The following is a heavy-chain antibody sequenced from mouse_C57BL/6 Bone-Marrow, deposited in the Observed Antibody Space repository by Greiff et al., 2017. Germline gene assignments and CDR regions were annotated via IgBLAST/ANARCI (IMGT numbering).Heavy chain of an antibody. CDR1: GYTFTSYT. CDR2: INPSSGYT. CDR3: AREDSSGFPDY. Sequence: VQLQESGAELARPGASVKMSCKASGYTFTSYTMHWVKQRPGQGLEWIGYINPSSGYTKYNQKFKDKATLTADKSSSTAYMQLSSLTSEDSAVYYCAREDSSGFPDYWGQGTTLTVSS. D-gene: IGHD3-2*02. J-gene: IGHJ2*01. V-gene: IGHV1-4*01.